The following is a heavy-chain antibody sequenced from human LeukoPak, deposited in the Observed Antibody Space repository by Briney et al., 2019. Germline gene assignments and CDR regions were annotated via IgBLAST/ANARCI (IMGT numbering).Heavy chain of an antibody. J-gene: IGHJ4*02. V-gene: IGHV3-23*01. CDR3: AKDSDIVVVPAAIGY. CDR1: GFTFSSYA. Sequence: GGSLRLSCAASGFTFSSYAMSWVRQAPGKGLEWVSAISGSGGSTYYADSVKGRLTISRDNSKNTLYLQMNSLRAEDTAVYYCAKDSDIVVVPAAIGYWGQGTLVTVSS. D-gene: IGHD2-2*01. CDR2: ISGSGGST.